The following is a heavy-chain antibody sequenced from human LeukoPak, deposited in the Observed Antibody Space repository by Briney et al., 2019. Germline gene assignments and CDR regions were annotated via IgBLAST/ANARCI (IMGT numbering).Heavy chain of an antibody. CDR1: GFTFSSYA. CDR3: AKERVLLWFGELYFDY. Sequence: GGSLRLSCAASGFTFSSYAMSWVRQAPGKGLEWVSGISGSGGSTYYADSVKGRFTISRDNSKNTLYLQMNSLRAEDTVVYYCAKERVLLWFGELYFDYWGQGTLVTVSS. D-gene: IGHD3-10*01. J-gene: IGHJ4*02. CDR2: ISGSGGST. V-gene: IGHV3-23*01.